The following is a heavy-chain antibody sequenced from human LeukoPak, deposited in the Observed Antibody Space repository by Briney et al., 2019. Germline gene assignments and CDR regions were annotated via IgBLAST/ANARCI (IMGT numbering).Heavy chain of an antibody. CDR3: VGGDVDYYDSSGYSFDY. J-gene: IGHJ4*02. CDR2: INHSGSA. D-gene: IGHD3-22*01. Sequence: SETLSLTCGVYGGSFSGYYWSWIRQPPGKGLEWIGDINHSGSANYNPSLKSRVTISVDTSNIQFSLNMSSVTAADTAVYYCVGGDVDYYDSSGYSFDYWGQGTLVTVSS. CDR1: GGSFSGYY. V-gene: IGHV4-34*01.